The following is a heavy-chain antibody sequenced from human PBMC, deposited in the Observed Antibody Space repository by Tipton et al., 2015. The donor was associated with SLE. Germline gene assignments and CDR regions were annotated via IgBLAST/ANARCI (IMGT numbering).Heavy chain of an antibody. D-gene: IGHD1-1*01. J-gene: IGHJ3*02. CDR1: AGSITSHF. CDR3: ARVVGITGSDGAYDI. CDR2: IYYTGST. Sequence: TLSLTCTVSAGSITSHFWTWIRQPPGKGLEWIGEIYYTGSTNSNPALKSRVTISADTSKNQFSLKLSSVTAADTAVYYCARVVGITGSDGAYDIWGQGTMVTVS. V-gene: IGHV4-59*11.